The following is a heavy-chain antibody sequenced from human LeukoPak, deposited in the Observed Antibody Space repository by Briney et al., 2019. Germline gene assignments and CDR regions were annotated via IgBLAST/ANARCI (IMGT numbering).Heavy chain of an antibody. Sequence: GGSLRLSCAASGFTFSSYWMSWVRQAPGKGLEWVANIKQDGSEKYYVGSVKGRFTISRDNAKNSLYLQMNSLRADDTAVYYCARGVGGGYYDILTGYYYFDYWGQGTLVTVSS. CDR3: ARGVGGGYYDILTGYYYFDY. CDR1: GFTFSSYW. D-gene: IGHD3-9*01. V-gene: IGHV3-7*04. J-gene: IGHJ4*02. CDR2: IKQDGSEK.